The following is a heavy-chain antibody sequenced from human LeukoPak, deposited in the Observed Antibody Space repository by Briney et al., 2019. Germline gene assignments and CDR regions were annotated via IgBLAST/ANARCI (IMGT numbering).Heavy chain of an antibody. CDR2: ISSSGSTI. CDR1: GFTFSSYE. J-gene: IGHJ4*02. V-gene: IGHV3-48*03. Sequence: PGGSLRLSCAASGFTFSSYEMNWARQAPGKGLEWVSYISSSGSTIYYADSVKGRFTISRDNAKNSLYLQMNSLRAEDTAVYYCATIFGVVSGFDYWGQGTLVTVSS. D-gene: IGHD3-3*01. CDR3: ATIFGVVSGFDY.